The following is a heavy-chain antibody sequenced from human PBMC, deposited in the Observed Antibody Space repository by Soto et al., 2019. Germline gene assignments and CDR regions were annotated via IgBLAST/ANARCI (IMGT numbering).Heavy chain of an antibody. D-gene: IGHD3-3*01. CDR3: AREGVLRFLEWTDNTDYGMDV. CDR2: IYYSGST. CDR1: GGSISSYY. J-gene: IGHJ6*02. V-gene: IGHV4-59*01. Sequence: PSETLSLTCTVSGGSISSYYWSWIRQPPGKGLEWIGYIYYSGSTNYNPSLKSRVTISVDTSKNQFSLKLSSVTAADTAVYYCAREGVLRFLEWTDNTDYGMDVWGQGTTVTVSS.